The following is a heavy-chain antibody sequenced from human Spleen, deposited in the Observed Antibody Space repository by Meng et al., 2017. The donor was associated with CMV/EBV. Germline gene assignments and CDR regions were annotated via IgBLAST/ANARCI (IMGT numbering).Heavy chain of an antibody. CDR1: GFTFSSYA. CDR3: ARDSPPGLFDY. Sequence: GESLKISCAASGFTFSSYAMHWVRQAPGKGLEWVAVISYDGSNKYYADSVKGRFTISRDNSKNTLYLQMNSLRAEDTAVYYCARDSPPGLFDYWGQGALVTVSS. CDR2: ISYDGSNK. J-gene: IGHJ4*02. V-gene: IGHV3-30-3*01. D-gene: IGHD1-14*01.